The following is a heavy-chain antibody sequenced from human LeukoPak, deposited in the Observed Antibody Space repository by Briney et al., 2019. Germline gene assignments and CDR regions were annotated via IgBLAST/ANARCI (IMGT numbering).Heavy chain of an antibody. V-gene: IGHV3-74*03. Sequence: GGSLRLSCEASGFSFSITWMHWVRQPPGQGLVWVARITSDGTSISYAESVKGRSTISRDNAKNTLYLQMNSLRVDDTAVYYCARDWYHAIDYWGQGTLVTVSS. J-gene: IGHJ4*02. D-gene: IGHD2-2*01. CDR1: GFSFSITW. CDR3: ARDWYHAIDY. CDR2: ITSDGTSI.